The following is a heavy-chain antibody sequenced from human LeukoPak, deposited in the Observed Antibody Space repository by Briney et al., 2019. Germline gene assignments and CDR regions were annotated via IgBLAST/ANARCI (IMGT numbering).Heavy chain of an antibody. D-gene: IGHD3-22*01. CDR2: ISAYNGNT. CDR3: ARTYYHESSGYYHYFHS. V-gene: IGHV1-18*01. CDR1: GYTFTSYG. Sequence: ASVKVSCKASGYTFTSYGISWVRQAPGQGLEWMGWISAYNGNTNYPQKLQGRVTMTTDTSTSTAYMELRSLRSDDTAVYYCARTYYHESSGYYHYFHSWGQGTLVTVSS. J-gene: IGHJ4*02.